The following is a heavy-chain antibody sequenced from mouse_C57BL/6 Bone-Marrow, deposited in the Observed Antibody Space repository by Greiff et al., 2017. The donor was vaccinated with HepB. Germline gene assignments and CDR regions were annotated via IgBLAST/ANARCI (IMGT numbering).Heavy chain of an antibody. D-gene: IGHD1-2*01. CDR3: ARDHGPAWGYFDY. V-gene: IGHV5-16*01. Sequence: EVQVVESEGGLVQPGSSMKLSCTASGFTFSDYYMAWVRQVPEKGLEWVANINYDGSSTYYLDSLKSRFIISRDNAKNILYLQMSSLKSEDTATYYCARDHGPAWGYFDYWGQGTTLTVSS. J-gene: IGHJ2*01. CDR2: INYDGSST. CDR1: GFTFSDYY.